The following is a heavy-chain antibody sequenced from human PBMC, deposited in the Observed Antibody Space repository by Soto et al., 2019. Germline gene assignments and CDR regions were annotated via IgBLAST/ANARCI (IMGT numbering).Heavy chain of an antibody. CDR2: ISYHGSHK. V-gene: IGHV3-30*18. CDR3: AKDYYDSSCLIDN. CDR1: GFTFSSYG. D-gene: IGHD3-22*01. Sequence: LRLSCAASGFTFSSYGMHWVRLETGKGLEWLAVISYHGSHKYAADTGKGRCTISRDNSKNTVYLQMNRLRAEDTAVYYCAKDYYDSSCLIDNWGPGTLVTVSS. J-gene: IGHJ4*02.